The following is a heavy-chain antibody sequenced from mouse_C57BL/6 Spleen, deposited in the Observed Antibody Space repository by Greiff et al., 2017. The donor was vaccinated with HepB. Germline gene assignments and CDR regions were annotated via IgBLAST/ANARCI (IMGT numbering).Heavy chain of an antibody. CDR2: ISSGSSTT. D-gene: IGHD2-3*01. CDR3: ARGDGYYYFDY. V-gene: IGHV5-17*01. Sequence: EVKLMESGGGLVKPGGSLKLSCAASGFTFSDYGMHWVRQAPEKGLEWVAYISSGSSTTYYADTVKGRFTISRDNAKNTLFLQMTSLRSEYTAMYYCARGDGYYYFDYWGQGTTLTVSS. CDR1: GFTFSDYG. J-gene: IGHJ2*01.